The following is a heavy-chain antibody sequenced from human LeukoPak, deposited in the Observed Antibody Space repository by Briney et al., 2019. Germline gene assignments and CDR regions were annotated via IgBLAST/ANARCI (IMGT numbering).Heavy chain of an antibody. CDR2: ISGSGGST. J-gene: IGHJ4*02. V-gene: IGHV3-23*01. D-gene: IGHD2-15*01. CDR3: AKGNIVVVVAAREYYFDY. CDR1: GFTFSTYW. Sequence: GGSLRLSCAASGFTFSTYWMHWVRQAPGKGLELVSAISGSGGSTYYADSVKGRFTISRDNSKNTLYLQMNSLRAEDTAVYYCAKGNIVVVVAAREYYFDYWGQGTLVTVSS.